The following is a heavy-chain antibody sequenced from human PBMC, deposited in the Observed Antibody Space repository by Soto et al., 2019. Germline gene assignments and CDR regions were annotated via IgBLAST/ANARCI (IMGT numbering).Heavy chain of an antibody. J-gene: IGHJ4*02. CDR1: GGSISSSSYY. V-gene: IGHV4-39*01. D-gene: IGHD6-6*01. Sequence: PSETLSLTCTVSGGSISSSSYYWGWIRQPPGKGLEWIGSIYYSGSTYYNPSLKSRVTISVDTSKNQFSLKLSSVTAADTAVYYCARLTGGSSSSKHFDYWGQGTLVTVS. CDR3: ARLTGGSSSSKHFDY. CDR2: IYYSGST.